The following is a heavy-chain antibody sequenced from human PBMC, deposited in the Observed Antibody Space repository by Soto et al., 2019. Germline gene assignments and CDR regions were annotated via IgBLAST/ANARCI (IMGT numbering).Heavy chain of an antibody. CDR2: IYQGGST. V-gene: IGHV4-30-2*01. CDR1: GASISSAAYS. CDR3: ARGVVTAINPPRVYFDS. J-gene: IGHJ4*02. Sequence: QLQLQESGSGLVKPSQTLSLTCAVSGASISSAAYSWSWIRQPPGEGLEWIEYIYQGGSTYYNPSLKSRVTISLDRSRNHCSLNLSSVTAADTTVYYCARGVVTAINPPRVYFDSWGQGTLVTVSS. D-gene: IGHD2-21*02.